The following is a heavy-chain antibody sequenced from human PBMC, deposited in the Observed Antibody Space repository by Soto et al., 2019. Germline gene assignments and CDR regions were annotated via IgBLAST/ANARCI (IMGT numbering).Heavy chain of an antibody. Sequence: QLQLQESGPGLVKPSETLSLTCTVSGGSISSSSYYWGWIRHPPGKGLEWIGSIYYSGSTYYNPALKSRVTISVDTSKNQFSLKLSSVTAADTAVYYCARDYDFWSGYTGFDYWGQGTLVTVSS. J-gene: IGHJ4*02. V-gene: IGHV4-39*01. CDR2: IYYSGST. CDR3: ARDYDFWSGYTGFDY. CDR1: GGSISSSSYY. D-gene: IGHD3-3*01.